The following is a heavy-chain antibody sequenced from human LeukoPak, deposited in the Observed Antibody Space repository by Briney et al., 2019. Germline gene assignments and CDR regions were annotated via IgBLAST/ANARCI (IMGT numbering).Heavy chain of an antibody. D-gene: IGHD5-12*01. CDR1: GYTLTELS. CDR2: FDPEDGET. J-gene: IGHJ4*02. Sequence: ASVKVSCKVSGYTLTELSMHWVRQAPGKGLEWMGGFDPEDGETIYAQKFQGRVTMTEDTSTDTAYMELSSLRSEDTAVYYCATGLGYSGYDLIDYWGQGTLVTVSS. CDR3: ATGLGYSGYDLIDY. V-gene: IGHV1-24*01.